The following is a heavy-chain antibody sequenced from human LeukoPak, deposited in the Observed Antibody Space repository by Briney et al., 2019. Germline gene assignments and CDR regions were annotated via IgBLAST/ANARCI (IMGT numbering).Heavy chain of an antibody. CDR2: IYXXGTX. CDR1: XXSXXNYX. V-gene: IGHV4-59*01. CDR3: ARDTSMGT. J-gene: IGHJ5*02. Sequence: SETLSLTCTVSXXSXXNYXXXXXXXPXXXGXEWIGYIYXXGTXNYNPSLKSRVNMSIDTSKNQFSLKLSSVTAADTAVYYCARDTSMGTWGQGTLVTVSS. D-gene: IGHD5-18*01.